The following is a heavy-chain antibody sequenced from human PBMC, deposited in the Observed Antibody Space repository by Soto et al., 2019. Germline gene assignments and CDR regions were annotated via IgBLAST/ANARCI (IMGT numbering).Heavy chain of an antibody. Sequence: QVQLVQSGAEVKKPGASVKISCTASGYTVTTHYMHWVRQAPGRGLEWMGAINPGSGAAKYTQTFQARVTMTRDPSTNTVYMEMSALRSEDTAVFFCARGGEVGVAGSAAFDMWGQGTMVTVSS. V-gene: IGHV1-46*01. CDR1: GYTVTTHY. CDR3: ARGGEVGVAGSAAFDM. CDR2: INPGSGAA. D-gene: IGHD3-3*01. J-gene: IGHJ3*02.